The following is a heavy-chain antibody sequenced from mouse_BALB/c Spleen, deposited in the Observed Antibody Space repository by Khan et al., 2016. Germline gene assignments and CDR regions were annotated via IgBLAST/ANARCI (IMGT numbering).Heavy chain of an antibody. CDR3: AGHYGNFFDY. Sequence: EVKLLESGPGLGKPSQSLSLTCIVTGHYNTSDYAWNWIRQFPGNKLEWMGYISYSGSTSYNPSPKSRISITRDTSKNQFFLQLNYVNTEDTATYYCAGHYGNFFDYWGHGTTLTVSS. V-gene: IGHV3-2*02. CDR1: GHYNTSDYA. D-gene: IGHD2-1*01. CDR2: ISYSGST. J-gene: IGHJ2*01.